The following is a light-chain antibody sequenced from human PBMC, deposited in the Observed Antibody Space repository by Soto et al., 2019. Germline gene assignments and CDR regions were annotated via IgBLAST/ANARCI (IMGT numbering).Light chain of an antibody. CDR3: QQLFDSPIT. Sequence: DIQMAQSPSTLSASVGDRVTITCRASQSISSWLAWYRQKPGKAPKLLIYDASSLESGVPSRFSATVSGTEFSLTITSLQPEDFATYYCQQLFDSPITFGQGTRLEI. CDR1: QSISSW. J-gene: IGKJ5*01. CDR2: DAS. V-gene: IGKV1-5*01.